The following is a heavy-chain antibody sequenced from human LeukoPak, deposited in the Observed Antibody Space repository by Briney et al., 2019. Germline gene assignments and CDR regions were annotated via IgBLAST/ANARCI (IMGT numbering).Heavy chain of an antibody. V-gene: IGHV4-59*08. CDR1: GGSLSSYY. CDR2: TSDIGSI. CDR3: AGHHPRNTVDF. J-gene: IGHJ4*02. Sequence: PSETLSLTCTVSGGSLSSYYWIWIRQPPGKGLEWIAYTSDIGSINYNPSHKSRVTISLDPSKNQFSLKLSSVTAADTAVYYCAGHHPRNTVDFWGQGTLVTVSS. D-gene: IGHD2-8*02.